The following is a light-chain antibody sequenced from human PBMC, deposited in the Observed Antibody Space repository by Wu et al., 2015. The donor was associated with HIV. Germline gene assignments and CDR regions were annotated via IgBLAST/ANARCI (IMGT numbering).Light chain of an antibody. CDR2: GTS. CDR1: QSVSSSY. V-gene: IGKV3-20*01. J-gene: IGKJ2*03. CDR3: QQYGRSPLYS. Sequence: EIMLTQSPGTLSLSPGERATLSCRASQSVSSSYLAWYQQTPGQAPRLLIYGTSSRATGIPDRFSGSGSGTDFTLTISRLEPEDFAVYYCQQYGRSPLYSFGQGTRLEIK.